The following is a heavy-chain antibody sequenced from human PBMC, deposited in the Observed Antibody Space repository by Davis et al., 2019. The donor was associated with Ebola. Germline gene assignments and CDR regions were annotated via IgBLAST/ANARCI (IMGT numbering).Heavy chain of an antibody. CDR3: ARGSHCSGGSCYSDSYYFYAMDV. CDR1: GGSCTGYY. D-gene: IGHD2-15*01. CDR2: INHSGST. J-gene: IGHJ6*04. Sequence: MPSETLSLTCAVYGGSCTGYYWNWIRQPPGKGLEWIGDINHSGSTNYTPSLKSRVTISVDMSKNQFSLKLNFVTAADTAVYYCARGSHCSGGSCYSDSYYFYAMDVWGKGTTVTVSS. V-gene: IGHV4-34*01.